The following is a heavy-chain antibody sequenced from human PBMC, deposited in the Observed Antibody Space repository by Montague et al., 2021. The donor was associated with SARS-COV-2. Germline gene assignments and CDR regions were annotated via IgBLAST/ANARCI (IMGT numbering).Heavy chain of an antibody. CDR1: GDSVSSKSAA. V-gene: IGHV6-1*01. CDR2: TYYRSKWYN. CDR3: ARGIWFGELLTGYYYYGMDV. J-gene: IGHJ6*02. D-gene: IGHD3-10*01. Sequence: CAISGDSVSSKSAAWKWIRQSSERELERLGRTYYRSKWYNDYAVSVKSRITINPDTSKNQFSLQLNSVTPVDTAVYYCARGIWFGELLTGYYYYGMDVWGQGTTVTVSS.